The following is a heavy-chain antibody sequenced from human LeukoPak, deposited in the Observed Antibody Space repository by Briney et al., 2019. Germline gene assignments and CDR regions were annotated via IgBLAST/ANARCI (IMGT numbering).Heavy chain of an antibody. CDR3: ARDRGYYDILTGT. Sequence: ASVKVSCKASGYTFTGYYMHWVRQAPGQELEWMGWISAYNGNTNYAQKLQGRVTMTTDTSTSTAYMELRSLRSDDTAVYYCARDRGYYDILTGTWGQGTLVTVSS. J-gene: IGHJ5*02. CDR2: ISAYNGNT. V-gene: IGHV1-18*04. D-gene: IGHD3-9*01. CDR1: GYTFTGYY.